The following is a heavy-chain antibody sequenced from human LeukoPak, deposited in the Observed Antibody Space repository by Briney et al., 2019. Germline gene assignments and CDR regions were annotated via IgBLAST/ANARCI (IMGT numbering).Heavy chain of an antibody. V-gene: IGHV3-23*01. CDR1: RFTFSSYA. CDR3: AKETIVGALDWFDP. D-gene: IGHD1-26*01. CDR2: ISASGGST. J-gene: IGHJ5*02. Sequence: PGGSLRLSCAASRFTFSSYAMSWVRQAPGKGLEWVSAISASGGSTYYTDSVKGRFIISRDNSKNTLYLQMNSLTAEDTAIYYCAKETIVGALDWFDPWGQGTLVTVSS.